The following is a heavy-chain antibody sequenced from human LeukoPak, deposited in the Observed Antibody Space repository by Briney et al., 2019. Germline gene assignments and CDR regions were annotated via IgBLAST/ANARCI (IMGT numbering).Heavy chain of an antibody. J-gene: IGHJ4*02. V-gene: IGHV4-30-4*08. Sequence: PSQTLSLTCTVSGGSISSGDYYWRWIRQPPGKGLEWIGEINHSGSTNYNPSLKSRVTISVDTSKNQFSLKLSSVTAADTAVYYCARAGHCSGGSCYFALFYWGQGTLVTVSS. CDR1: GGSISSGDYY. CDR2: INHSGST. CDR3: ARAGHCSGGSCYFALFY. D-gene: IGHD2-15*01.